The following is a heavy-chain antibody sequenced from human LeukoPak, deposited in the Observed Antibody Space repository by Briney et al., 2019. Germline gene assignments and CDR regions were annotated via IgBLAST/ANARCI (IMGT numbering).Heavy chain of an antibody. V-gene: IGHV4-39*01. J-gene: IGHJ4*02. D-gene: IGHD3-10*01. CDR2: IYYSGTT. Sequence: PSETLTLTCNISGDSISSSRYYWGWVRQPQGKELEWIGSIYYSGTTYYNAALKSRVTISADTSKKQFSLKLTSVTAADTAVYYCARSWGDYYFDNWGQGILVTVSS. CDR1: GDSISSSRYY. CDR3: ARSWGDYYFDN.